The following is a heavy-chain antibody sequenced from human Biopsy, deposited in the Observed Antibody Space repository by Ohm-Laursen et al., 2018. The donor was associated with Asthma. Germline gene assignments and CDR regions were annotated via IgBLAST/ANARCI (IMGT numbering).Heavy chain of an antibody. D-gene: IGHD3-3*01. J-gene: IGHJ6*02. CDR2: ISYGGKT. CDR1: GGSMTPTSHY. V-gene: IGHV4-39*01. CDR3: ARRITIFGVVQKDHGMDA. Sequence: TLSLTCEVSGGSMTPTSHYWDWIRQAPGKGLEWIGYISYGGKTSYNPSLKNRVTISRDTSKNQFSLRLTSVTAADTAVYFCARRITIFGVVQKDHGMDAWGQGTTVIVSS.